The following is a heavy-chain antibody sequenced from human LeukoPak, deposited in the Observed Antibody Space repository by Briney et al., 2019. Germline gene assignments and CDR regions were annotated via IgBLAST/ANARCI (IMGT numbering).Heavy chain of an antibody. CDR3: ARKDDILTGYTPNGMDV. V-gene: IGHV4-34*01. CDR2: INHSGST. J-gene: IGHJ6*02. Sequence: SETLSLTCAVYCGSFSGYYWSWIRQPPGKGLEWIGEINHSGSTNYNPSLRSRVTISVDTSKNQFSLKLCSVTAADTAVYYCARKDDILTGYTPNGMDVWGQGTTLTVSS. D-gene: IGHD3-9*01. CDR1: CGSFSGYY.